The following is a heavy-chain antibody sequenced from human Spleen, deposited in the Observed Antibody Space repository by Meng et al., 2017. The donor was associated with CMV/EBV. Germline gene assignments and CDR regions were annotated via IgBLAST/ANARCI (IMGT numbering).Heavy chain of an antibody. Sequence: GGSLRLSCAASGFTFSSYGMHWVRQAPGKGLEGVAFIRYDGSNKYYADSVKGRFTISRDNSKNTLYLQMNSLRAEDTAVYYCAKEVILRFLEWTSMDVWGQGTTVTVSS. V-gene: IGHV3-30*02. CDR1: GFTFSSYG. D-gene: IGHD3-3*01. CDR2: IRYDGSNK. CDR3: AKEVILRFLEWTSMDV. J-gene: IGHJ6*02.